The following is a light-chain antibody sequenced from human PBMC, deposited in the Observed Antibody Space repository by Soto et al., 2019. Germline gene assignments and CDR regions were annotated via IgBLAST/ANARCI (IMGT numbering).Light chain of an antibody. J-gene: IGLJ1*01. CDR3: CSSAGSSAYYV. CDR1: SSDVGSYNL. V-gene: IGLV2-23*02. Sequence: QSVLTQPASASGSPGQSITISCTGTSSDVGSYNLVSCYQQHPGKAPKLIISKVSKRSSGVSNRFSGSKPGNTASLTTSGLQAEDEADYYCCSSAGSSAYYVFGTETKVTVL. CDR2: KVS.